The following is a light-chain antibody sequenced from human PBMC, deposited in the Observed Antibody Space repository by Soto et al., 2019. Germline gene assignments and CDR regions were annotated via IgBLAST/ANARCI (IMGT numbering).Light chain of an antibody. CDR3: SSYTSSSTL. CDR1: SSDVGGYNY. CDR2: DVS. V-gene: IGLV2-14*01. J-gene: IGLJ1*01. Sequence: QSALTQPASVSGSPGQSITISCTGTSSDVGGYNYVSWYQQHPGKAPKLMIYDVSYRPSGVSNRFSGSKSGNTASLTISGRQAEDEADYYCSSYTSSSTLFGTGTKVTVL.